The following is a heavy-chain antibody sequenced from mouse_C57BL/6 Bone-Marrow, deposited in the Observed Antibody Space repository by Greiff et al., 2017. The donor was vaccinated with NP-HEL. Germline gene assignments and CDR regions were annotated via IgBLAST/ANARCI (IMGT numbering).Heavy chain of an antibody. CDR2: IYPGDGDT. CDR1: GYAFNNYW. J-gene: IGHJ3*01. CDR3: ARGAY. Sequence: VKLMESGAELVKPGASVKISCKASGYAFNNYWMNWVKQRPGKGLERIGQIYPGDGDTNYNGKFKGKATLTADKSSSTAYMQLSSLTSEDSAVYFCARGAYWGQGTLVTVSA. V-gene: IGHV1-80*01.